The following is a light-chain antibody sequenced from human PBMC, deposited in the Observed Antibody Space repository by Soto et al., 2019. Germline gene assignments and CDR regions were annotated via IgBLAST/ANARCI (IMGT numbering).Light chain of an antibody. Sequence: DIPMTQSPSSLSASVGDRVSITCRASQSISSYLNWYQQKPGKAPKLLIYAASSVQSGVPSRFSGGGSGTDFTLTISSLQPEDFATYYCQQSYTTPRTFGQGTKVEIK. CDR3: QQSYTTPRT. J-gene: IGKJ1*01. CDR1: QSISSY. CDR2: AAS. V-gene: IGKV1-39*01.